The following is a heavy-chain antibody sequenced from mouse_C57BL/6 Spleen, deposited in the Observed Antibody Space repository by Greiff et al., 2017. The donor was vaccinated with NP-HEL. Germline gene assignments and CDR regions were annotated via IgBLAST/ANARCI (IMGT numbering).Heavy chain of an antibody. Sequence: QVQLQQPGTELVKPGASVKLSCKASGYTFTSYWMHWVKQRPGQGLEWIGNINPSNGGTKYNEKFKSKVTLTVDKSSSTAYMQLSSLTSEDSAVYYCARSGNFDAPVGFAYWGQGTLVTVSA. V-gene: IGHV1-53*01. D-gene: IGHD2-3*01. CDR2: INPSNGGT. CDR3: ARSGNFDAPVGFAY. CDR1: GYTFTSYW. J-gene: IGHJ3*01.